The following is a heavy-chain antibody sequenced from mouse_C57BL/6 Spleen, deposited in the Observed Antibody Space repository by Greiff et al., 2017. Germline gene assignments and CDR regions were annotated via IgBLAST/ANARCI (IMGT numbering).Heavy chain of an antibody. J-gene: IGHJ2*01. CDR2: IDPETGGT. CDR3: TRSTRGVDY. V-gene: IGHV1-15*01. CDR1: GYTFTDYG. D-gene: IGHD1-1*01. Sequence: VQLQQSGAELVRPGASVTLSCKASGYTFTDYGMHWVKQTPVHGLEWIGAIDPETGGTAYNQKFKGKAILTADKSSSTAYMELRSLTSEDSAVYYCTRSTRGVDYWGQGTTLTVSS.